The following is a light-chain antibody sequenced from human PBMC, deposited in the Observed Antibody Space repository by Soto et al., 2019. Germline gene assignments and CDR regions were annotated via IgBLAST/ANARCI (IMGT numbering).Light chain of an antibody. Sequence: QSVLTQPPSASGTPGQKVTISCSGTWSNIGKNTLNWYQQVPGTAPKLLISTSNHRPSGVRGRFSGSKSGTSASLAISGLQSGDEADYFCAAWDDSLNVVAFGGGTKLTVL. CDR1: WSNIGKNT. J-gene: IGLJ2*01. CDR2: TSN. V-gene: IGLV1-44*01. CDR3: AAWDDSLNVVA.